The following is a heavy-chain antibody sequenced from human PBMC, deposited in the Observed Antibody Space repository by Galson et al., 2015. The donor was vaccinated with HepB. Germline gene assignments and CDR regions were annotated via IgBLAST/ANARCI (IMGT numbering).Heavy chain of an antibody. CDR1: GYSFTSYW. J-gene: IGHJ6*02. CDR2: IDPSDSYT. CDR3: ARRHRGYSGYDDDDEGYYYYGMDV. V-gene: IGHV5-10-1*01. Sequence: QSGAEVKKPGESLRISCKGSGYSFTSYWISWVRQMPGKGLEWMGRIDPSDSYTNYSPSFQGHVTISADKSISTAYLQWSSLKASDTAMYYWARRHRGYSGYDDDDEGYYYYGMDVWGQGTTVTVSS. D-gene: IGHD5-12*01.